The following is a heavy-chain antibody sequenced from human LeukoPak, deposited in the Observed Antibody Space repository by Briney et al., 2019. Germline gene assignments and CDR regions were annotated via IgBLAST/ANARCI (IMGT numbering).Heavy chain of an antibody. J-gene: IGHJ6*02. CDR3: AGAIVATENGMDV. D-gene: IGHD5-12*01. CDR2: IIPILGIA. V-gene: IGHV1-69*04. CDR1: GGTFSSYA. Sequence: SVKVSCKASGGTFSSYAISWVRQAPGQGLEWMGRIIPILGIANYAQKFQGRVTITADKSTSTAYMELSSLRSEDTAVYYCAGAIVATENGMDVWGQGTTVTVSS.